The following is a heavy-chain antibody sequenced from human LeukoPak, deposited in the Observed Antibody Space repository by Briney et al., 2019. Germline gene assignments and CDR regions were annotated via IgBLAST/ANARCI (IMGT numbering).Heavy chain of an antibody. CDR1: GYSISSGYY. CDR2: IYHSGST. J-gene: IGHJ5*02. Sequence: PSETLSLTCTVSGYSISSGYYWGWIRQPPGKGLEWIGSIYHSGSTYYKPSLKSRVTISVDTSKNQFSLKLSSVTAADTAVYYCARDRGGYSSSRGTWFDPWGQGTLVTVSS. D-gene: IGHD6-13*01. CDR3: ARDRGGYSSSRGTWFDP. V-gene: IGHV4-38-2*02.